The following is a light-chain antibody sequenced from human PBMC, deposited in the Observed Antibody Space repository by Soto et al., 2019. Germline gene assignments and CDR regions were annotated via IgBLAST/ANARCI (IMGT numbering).Light chain of an antibody. CDR2: DVS. CDR1: QSVTSY. V-gene: IGKV3-11*01. CDR3: QQRSDWPLT. Sequence: EIVLTQSPATLALSLGERATLCCRASQSVTSYLAWYQQKPGQAPRLLIYDVSNRASGIPARFSGSGSETDFTLTISSLEPEDFAVYYCQQRSDWPLTFGQGTRLEIK. J-gene: IGKJ5*01.